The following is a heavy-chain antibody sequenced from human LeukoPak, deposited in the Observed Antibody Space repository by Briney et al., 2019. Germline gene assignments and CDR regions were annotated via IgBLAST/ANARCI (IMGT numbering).Heavy chain of an antibody. J-gene: IGHJ4*02. D-gene: IGHD6-19*01. CDR3: ARGVRQWLLTYYFDY. CDR1: GFTFSSYS. Sequence: GGSLRLSCAASGFTFSSYSMNWVRQAPGKGLEWVSSISSSSSYIYYADSVKGRFTISRDNAKNSLYLQMNSLRAEDTAVYYCARGVRQWLLTYYFDYWGQGTLVTVSS. V-gene: IGHV3-21*01. CDR2: ISSSSSYI.